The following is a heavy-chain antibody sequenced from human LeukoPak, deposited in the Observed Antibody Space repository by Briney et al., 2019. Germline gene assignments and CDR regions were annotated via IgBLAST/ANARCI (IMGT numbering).Heavy chain of an antibody. CDR1: GLTFSNVW. CDR3: TRERWLQIGWGMDV. V-gene: IGHV3-15*01. CDR2: IKIKSDGGTA. D-gene: IGHD5-24*01. J-gene: IGHJ6*02. Sequence: GGPLGLSCTASGLTFSNVWISWVRKAPGKGLEGLRGIKIKSDGGTADYVAPVKGRFTISRDDSKNTLYLQMNSLKTEDTAVYYCTRERWLQIGWGMDVWGRGTTVTVSS.